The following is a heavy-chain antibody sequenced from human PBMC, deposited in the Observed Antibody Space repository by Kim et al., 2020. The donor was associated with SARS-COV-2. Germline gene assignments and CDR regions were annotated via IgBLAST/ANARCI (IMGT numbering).Heavy chain of an antibody. Sequence: GGSLRLSCAASGFTFSNAWMSLVRQAPGKGLEWVGRIKSKTDGGTTDYAAPVKGRFTISRDDSKNTLYLQMNSLKTEDTAVYYCTTDRRGTGGVHRPKRTTGYSSGWMIDYWGQRNLVTVSS. CDR3: TTDRRGTGGVHRPKRTTGYSSGWMIDY. CDR1: GFTFSNAW. D-gene: IGHD6-19*01. J-gene: IGHJ4*02. CDR2: IKSKTDGGTT. V-gene: IGHV3-15*01.